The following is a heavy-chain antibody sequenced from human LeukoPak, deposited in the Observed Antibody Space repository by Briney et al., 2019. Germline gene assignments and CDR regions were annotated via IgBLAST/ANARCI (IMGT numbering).Heavy chain of an antibody. CDR1: GYTFTSYG. CDR2: ISAYNGNT. D-gene: IGHD1-26*01. V-gene: IGHV1-18*04. J-gene: IGHJ5*02. CDR3: ARDTERLWEFDP. Sequence: ASVKVSCKASGYTFTSYGITWVRQAPGQGLEWVGWISAYNGNTNYEQKLQGRVTMTRDTSTSTAYMELRSLRSDDTAVYYCARDTERLWEFDPWGQGTLVTVSS.